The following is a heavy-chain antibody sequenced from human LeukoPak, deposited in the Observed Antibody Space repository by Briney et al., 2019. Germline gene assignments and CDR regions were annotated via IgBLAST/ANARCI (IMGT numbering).Heavy chain of an antibody. CDR2: ITSRGEST. D-gene: IGHD3-22*01. CDR3: ARDRPNYYGSDGHYYRRDGDY. Sequence: GGSLRLSCAASGFTFSIYAMSWVRQAPGKGLQRVSSITSRGESTWYVDSVKGRFTITRDNSENTLYLQMHSLRAEDTAVYYCARDRPNYYGSDGHYYRRDGDYWGRGTLVSVSS. CDR1: GFTFSIYA. J-gene: IGHJ4*02. V-gene: IGHV3-23*01.